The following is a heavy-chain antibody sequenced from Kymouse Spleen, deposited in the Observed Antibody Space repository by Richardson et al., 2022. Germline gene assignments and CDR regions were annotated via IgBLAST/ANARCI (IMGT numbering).Heavy chain of an antibody. CDR2: ISYDGSNK. CDR3: AKDGPGREYGMDV. J-gene: IGHJ6*02. V-gene: IGHV3-30*18. CDR1: GFTFSSYG. Sequence: QVQLVESGGGVVQPGRSLRLSCAASGFTFSSYGMHWVRQAPGKGLEWVAVISYDGSNKYYADSVKGRFTISRDNSKNTLYLQMNSLRAEDTAVYYCAKDGPGREYGMDVWGQGTTVTVSS. D-gene: IGHD1-26*01,IGHD3-10*01,IGHD3-16*02.